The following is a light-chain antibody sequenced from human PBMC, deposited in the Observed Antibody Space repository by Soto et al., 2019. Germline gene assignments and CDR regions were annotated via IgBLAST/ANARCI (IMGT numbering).Light chain of an antibody. J-gene: IGKJ1*01. CDR2: DAS. Sequence: DIQLTQSPSTLSASVGDRVTITCRASQSVGSWLAWYQQRPGKAPRLLIYDASSLDSEVPARFSGSGSGTEFTLTVSSLQPDDFATYYCQQYDDYSWKTFGQGTKV. V-gene: IGKV1-5*01. CDR3: QQYDDYSWKT. CDR1: QSVGSW.